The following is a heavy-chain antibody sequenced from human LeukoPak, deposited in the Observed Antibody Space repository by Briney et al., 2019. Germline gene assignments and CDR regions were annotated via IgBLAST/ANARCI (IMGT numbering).Heavy chain of an antibody. V-gene: IGHV1-69*13. CDR1: GGTFSSYA. CDR3: ARESGSYEAYFDY. Sequence: SVKVSCKASGGTFSSYAISWVRQAPGQGLEWMGRIFPIFATANYAQKFQGRVTITADETTSTAYMVLISLRSEDTAVYYCARESGSYEAYFDYWGQGTLVTVSS. CDR2: IFPIFATA. J-gene: IGHJ4*02. D-gene: IGHD1-26*01.